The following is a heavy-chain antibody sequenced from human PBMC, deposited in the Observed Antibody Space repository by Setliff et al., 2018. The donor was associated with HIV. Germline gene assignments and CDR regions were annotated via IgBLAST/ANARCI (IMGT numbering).Heavy chain of an antibody. Sequence: ASVKVSCKASGVTFSSNKINWIRQAPGQGLEWVGEIIPIFGTANYAQKFQGRVTITADESTSTAYMELSSLRSEDTAVYYCARDDYYYDSSGWGDYHHYYMDVWGKGTTVTVS. CDR1: GVTFSSNK. D-gene: IGHD3-22*01. V-gene: IGHV1-69*13. CDR2: IIPIFGTA. CDR3: ARDDYYYDSSGWGDYHHYYMDV. J-gene: IGHJ6*03.